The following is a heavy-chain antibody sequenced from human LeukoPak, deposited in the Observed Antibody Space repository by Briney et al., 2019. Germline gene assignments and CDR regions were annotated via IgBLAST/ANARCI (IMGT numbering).Heavy chain of an antibody. J-gene: IGHJ6*03. Sequence: PGGSLRLSCAASGFTFSSYWMHWVRQAPGKGLVWVSRINSDGSSTSYADSVKGRFTISRDNAKNTLYLQMNSLRAEDTAVYYCASLIAGDNYYYYMDVWGKGTTVTVSS. D-gene: IGHD7-27*01. V-gene: IGHV3-74*01. CDR1: GFTFSSYW. CDR3: ASLIAGDNYYYYMDV. CDR2: INSDGSST.